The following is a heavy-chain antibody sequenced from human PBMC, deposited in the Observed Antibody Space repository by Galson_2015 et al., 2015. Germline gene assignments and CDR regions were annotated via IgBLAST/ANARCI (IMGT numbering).Heavy chain of an antibody. V-gene: IGHV3-30*18. D-gene: IGHD6-19*01. Sequence: SLRLSCAASGFTFTSYGMHWVRQAPGKGLEWVAVVSYDGSSQYYADSVKGRFTISRDNSKNTLYLQMNSLRAEDTAVYYCAKDKRIAVAHHYYYGMGVWGQGTTVTVSS. CDR2: VSYDGSSQ. CDR3: AKDKRIAVAHHYYYGMGV. J-gene: IGHJ6*02. CDR1: GFTFTSYG.